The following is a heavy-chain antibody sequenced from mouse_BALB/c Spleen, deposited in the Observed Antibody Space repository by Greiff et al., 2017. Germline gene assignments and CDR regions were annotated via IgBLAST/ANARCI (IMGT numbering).Heavy chain of an antibody. CDR2: INPSTGYT. D-gene: IGHD1-1*01. CDR1: GYTFTSYW. J-gene: IGHJ3*01. CDR3: ARYYYGSAFAY. V-gene: IGHV1-7*01. Sequence: VQRVESGAELAKPGASVKMSCKASGYTFTSYWMHWVKQRPGQGLEWIGYINPSTGYTEYNQKFKDKATLTADKSSITAYMQLSSLTSEDSAVYYCARYYYGSAFAYWGQGTLVTVSA.